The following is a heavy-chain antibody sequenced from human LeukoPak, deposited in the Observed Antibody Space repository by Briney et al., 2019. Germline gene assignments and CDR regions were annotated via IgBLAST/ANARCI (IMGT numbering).Heavy chain of an antibody. CDR1: GYTFTSYG. D-gene: IGHD6-19*01. CDR2: ISAYNGNT. V-gene: IGHV1-18*01. CDR3: ARGGGGWYWYVMGNWFDP. Sequence: GASVKVSCKASGYTFTSYGISWVRQAPGQGLEWMGWISAYNGNTNYAQKLQGRVTMTTDTSTSTAYMELRSLRFDDTAVYYCARGGGGWYWYVMGNWFDPWGQGTLVTVSS. J-gene: IGHJ5*02.